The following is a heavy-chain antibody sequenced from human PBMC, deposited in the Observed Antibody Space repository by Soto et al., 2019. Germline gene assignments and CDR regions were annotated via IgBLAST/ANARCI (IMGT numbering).Heavy chain of an antibody. J-gene: IGHJ4*02. CDR1: GGSISSYY. D-gene: IGHD3-9*01. CDR3: ARTSDILTGYYRYDY. Sequence: ETLSLTCTVSGGSISSYYWSWIRQPPGKGLEWIGYIYYSGSTNYNPSLKSRVTISVDTSKNQFSLKLSSVTAADTAVYYCARTSDILTGYYRYDYWGQGTLVTVSS. V-gene: IGHV4-59*01. CDR2: IYYSGST.